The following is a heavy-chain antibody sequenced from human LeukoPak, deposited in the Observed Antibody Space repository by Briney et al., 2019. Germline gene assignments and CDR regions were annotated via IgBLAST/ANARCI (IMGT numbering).Heavy chain of an antibody. CDR3: ARRSSGWYGAFDI. CDR1: GGSISSYY. CDR2: IYYSGST. J-gene: IGHJ3*02. V-gene: IGHV4-59*08. D-gene: IGHD6-19*01. Sequence: SETLSLTCTVSGGSISSYYWSWIRQPPGKGLEWIGYIYYSGSTNYNPSLKSRVTISVDTSKNQFSLKLSSVTAADTAVYYCARRSSGWYGAFDIWGQGTMVTVSS.